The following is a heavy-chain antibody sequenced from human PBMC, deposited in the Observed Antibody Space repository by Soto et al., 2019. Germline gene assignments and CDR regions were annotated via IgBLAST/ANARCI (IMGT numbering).Heavy chain of an antibody. CDR2: TYNSGTT. D-gene: IGHD3-3*01. CDR1: GDSISSGYF. Sequence: QVQLQESGPGLVEPSQTLSLTCTVSGDSISSGYFWSWIRQSPGKGLEWIGHTYNSGTTYNNPSLRSPGTISIDTSRNQFSLRLTSVTAADTAVYYCARGPSADKIDYWGQGTLVTVSS. J-gene: IGHJ4*02. CDR3: ARGPSADKIDY. V-gene: IGHV4-30-4*01.